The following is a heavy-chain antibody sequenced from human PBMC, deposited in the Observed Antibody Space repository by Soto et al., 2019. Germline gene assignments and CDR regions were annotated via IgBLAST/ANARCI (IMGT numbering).Heavy chain of an antibody. CDR2: IYYSGST. J-gene: IGHJ6*03. Sequence: SETLSLTCTVSGGSISSYYWSWIRQPPGKGLEWIGYIYYSGSTDYNPSLKSRVTISVDTSKNQFSLKLSSVTAADTAVYYCAREKRASYYTAVWRKATPVTV. V-gene: IGHV4-59*01. CDR1: GGSISSYY. CDR3: AREKRASYYTAV.